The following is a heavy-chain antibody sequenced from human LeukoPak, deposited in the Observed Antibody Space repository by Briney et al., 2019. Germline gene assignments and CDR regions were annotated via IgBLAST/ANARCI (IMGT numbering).Heavy chain of an antibody. J-gene: IGHJ3*02. CDR1: GYTLTGYY. V-gene: IGHV1-2*06. D-gene: IGHD2/OR15-2a*01. CDR3: AREDLNTILGAFDI. CDR2: INPNSGGT. Sequence: GASVKVSCKASGYTLTGYYMHWVRQAPGQGLEWMGRINPNSGGTNYAQKFQGRVTMTRDTSISTAYMELRTLRSDDTAVYYCAREDLNTILGAFDIWGQGTMVTVSS.